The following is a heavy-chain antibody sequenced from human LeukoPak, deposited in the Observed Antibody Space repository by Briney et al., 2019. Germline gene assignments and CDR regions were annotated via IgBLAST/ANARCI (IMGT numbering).Heavy chain of an antibody. V-gene: IGHV4-39*07. CDR1: GGSISSSSYY. J-gene: IGHJ4*02. CDR3: ARDRQGSFDY. CDR2: IYYSGST. Sequence: SETLSLTCTVSGGSISSSSYYWGWIRQPPGKGLEWIGSIYYSGSTYYNPSLKSRVTISVDTSKNQFSLKLSSVTAADTAVYYCARDRQGSFDYWGQGTLVTVSS.